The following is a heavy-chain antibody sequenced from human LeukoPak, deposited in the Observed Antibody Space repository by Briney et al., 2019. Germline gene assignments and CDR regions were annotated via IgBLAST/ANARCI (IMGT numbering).Heavy chain of an antibody. Sequence: GGSLSFSCPVFGFTFSSFGMPWFGQAPGQGWGWVLSISSSSSYIYFADSVKGRFTISRDNAKNSLYLQMNSLRAEDTAVYYCARGRDYGTNSGSDYWGQGTLVTVSS. D-gene: IGHD4-23*01. V-gene: IGHV3-21*01. J-gene: IGHJ4*02. CDR1: GFTFSSFG. CDR2: ISSSSSYI. CDR3: ARGRDYGTNSGSDY.